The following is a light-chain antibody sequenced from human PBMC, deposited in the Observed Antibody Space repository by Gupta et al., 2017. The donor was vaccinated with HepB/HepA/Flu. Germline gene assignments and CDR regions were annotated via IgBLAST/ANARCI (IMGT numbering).Light chain of an antibody. CDR1: KLGEKY. CDR3: QAWDSTTVG. Sequence: SYELTQPPSVSVSPGQTGSITCSGDKLGEKYVCWYQQRPGQSPVLGIYQDNKRPSGIPERFSGSNSGKKANLTISGTQAMEEADDYCQAWDSTTVGCGGGTKMTV. V-gene: IGLV3-1*01. CDR2: QDN. J-gene: IGLJ2*01.